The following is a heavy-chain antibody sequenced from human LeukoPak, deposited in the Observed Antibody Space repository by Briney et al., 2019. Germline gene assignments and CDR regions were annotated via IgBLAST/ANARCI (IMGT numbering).Heavy chain of an antibody. D-gene: IGHD3-16*01. V-gene: IGHV3-15*01. CDR2: RSKTDGGTT. J-gene: IGHJ1*01. CDR1: GFTFNTAW. Sequence: GGSLRLSCAASGFTFNTAWMSWVRQAPGKGLEWVGRRSKTDGGTTYYAAPVKGRFTISRDDSKNTLHLQMNCLKVEDTALYYCTTDLRLWGQGTLVTLSS. CDR3: TTDLRL.